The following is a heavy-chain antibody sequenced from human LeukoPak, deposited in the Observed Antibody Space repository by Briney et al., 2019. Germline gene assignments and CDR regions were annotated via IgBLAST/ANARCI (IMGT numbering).Heavy chain of an antibody. Sequence: PGGSLRLSCAASGFTVTKKDMTWVRQAPGNGLEWVSSIYSAGGTYYADSVKGRFTISRDNSKNTVSLQMNSLRTEDTAVYYCATEAGVDWGQGNLATVSS. D-gene: IGHD6-13*01. J-gene: IGHJ4*02. CDR1: GFTVTKKD. CDR2: IYSAGGT. CDR3: ATEAGVD. V-gene: IGHV3-66*01.